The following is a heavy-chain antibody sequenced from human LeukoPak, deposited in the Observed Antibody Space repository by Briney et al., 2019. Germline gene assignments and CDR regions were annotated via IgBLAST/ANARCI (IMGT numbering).Heavy chain of an antibody. Sequence: SVKGSCKASGGTFTSYAISWVRQAPGPGLEWMGRIIPIFGTANYAQKFQGRVTITTDKSTSTAYMELSSLRSEDTAVYYCARDRIRGYSYGITNYFDYWGQGTLVTVSS. J-gene: IGHJ4*02. CDR1: GGTFTSYA. D-gene: IGHD5-18*01. V-gene: IGHV1-69*05. CDR2: IIPIFGTA. CDR3: ARDRIRGYSYGITNYFDY.